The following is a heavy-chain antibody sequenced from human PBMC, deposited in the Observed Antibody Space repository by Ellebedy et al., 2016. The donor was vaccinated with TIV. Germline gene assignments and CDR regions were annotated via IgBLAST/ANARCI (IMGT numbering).Heavy chain of an antibody. D-gene: IGHD4-23*01. J-gene: IGHJ4*02. CDR1: GFTFSSYW. CDR3: ARTPVRLGSPGKAFDY. CDR2: IRQDGSEE. Sequence: GESLKISCAASGFTFSSYWMSWVRQAPGKGLEWVANIRQDGSEENYVDSVKGRFTISRDNAKNSLYLQMNSLRAEDTAVYYCARTPVRLGSPGKAFDYWGQGTLVTVSS. V-gene: IGHV3-7*03.